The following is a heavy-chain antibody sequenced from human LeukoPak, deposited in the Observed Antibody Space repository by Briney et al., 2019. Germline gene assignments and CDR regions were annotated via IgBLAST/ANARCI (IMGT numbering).Heavy chain of an antibody. CDR2: IYYSGST. Sequence: PSETLSLTCTVSGGSISSYYWSWIRQPPGKGLEWTGYIYYSGSTNYNPSLKSRVTISVDTSKNQFSLKLSSVTAADTAVYYCARVDWNWYFDLWGRGTLVTVSS. CDR3: ARVDWNWYFDL. V-gene: IGHV4-59*01. CDR1: GGSISSYY. J-gene: IGHJ2*01. D-gene: IGHD3-9*01.